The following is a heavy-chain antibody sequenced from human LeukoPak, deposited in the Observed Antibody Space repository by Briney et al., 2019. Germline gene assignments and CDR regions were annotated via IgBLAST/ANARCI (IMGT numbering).Heavy chain of an antibody. V-gene: IGHV3-7*03. Sequence: GESLRLSCLASGFTFNNYWMSWVRQAPGKGLEWVATFKSDGSENYYGDSVKGRFTISRDNSKNTLYLEMNSLRPEDTAVYDCARDLLFYQLPDYWGQGTLVTVSS. D-gene: IGHD2-2*01. CDR1: GFTFNNYW. CDR3: ARDLLFYQLPDY. CDR2: FKSDGSEN. J-gene: IGHJ4*02.